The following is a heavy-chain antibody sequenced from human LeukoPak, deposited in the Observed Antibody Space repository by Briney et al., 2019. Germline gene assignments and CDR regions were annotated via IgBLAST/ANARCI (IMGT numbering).Heavy chain of an antibody. CDR3: AKDQGQAVVPRRFDY. CDR2: IYYSGGNT. J-gene: IGHJ4*02. Sequence: GSLRHSCAASGFSFSTHAMSWVRQAPGKGLEWVSTIYYSGGNTYSADSVKGRFTTSRDNAKNMLYLQMNSLRAEDTAIYYCAKDQGQAVVPRRFDYWGQGTLVTVSS. CDR1: GFSFSTHA. V-gene: IGHV3-23*01. D-gene: IGHD4-23*01.